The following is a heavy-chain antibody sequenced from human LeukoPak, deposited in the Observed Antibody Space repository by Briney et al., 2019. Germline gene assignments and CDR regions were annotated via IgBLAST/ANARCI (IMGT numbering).Heavy chain of an antibody. CDR1: GFTFSSYW. D-gene: IGHD6-6*01. CDR2: IKQDGSEK. Sequence: GGSLRLSCAASGFTFSSYWMSWVRQAPGKGLEWVANIKQDGSEKYYVDSVKGRFTISRDNAKNSLYLQMNSLRAEDTAVYYCARTRQSGRSSSVGDGLDIWGQGTMVTVSS. V-gene: IGHV3-7*01. CDR3: ARTRQSGRSSSVGDGLDI. J-gene: IGHJ3*02.